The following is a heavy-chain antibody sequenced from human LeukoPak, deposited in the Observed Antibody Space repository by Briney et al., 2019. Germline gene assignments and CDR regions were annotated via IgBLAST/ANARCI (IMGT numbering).Heavy chain of an antibody. CDR1: GFTFSKYA. V-gene: IGHV3-23*01. D-gene: IGHD6-13*01. CDR3: AKGTVGTYYFYYMDV. J-gene: IGHJ6*03. CDR2: IYGSGSET. Sequence: GGSPRLSCAASGFTFSKYAMTWVRQAPGKGLECVSAIYGSGSETYSADSVKGRFTISRDDSKNTLYLHMNSLRAEDTAIYYCAKGTVGTYYFYYMDVWGKGTTVTVSS.